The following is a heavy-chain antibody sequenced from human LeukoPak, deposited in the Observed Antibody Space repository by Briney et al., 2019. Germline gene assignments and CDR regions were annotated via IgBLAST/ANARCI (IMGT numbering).Heavy chain of an antibody. Sequence: GGSLRLSCAASGFTFSSYSMNWVRQAPGKGLEWVSSISSSSSYIYYADSVEGRFTISRDNAKNSLYLQMNSLRAEDTAVYYCARFEPGYYYDSSGYYYVNSFDYWGQGTLVTVSS. CDR3: ARFEPGYYYDSSGYYYVNSFDY. J-gene: IGHJ4*02. CDR2: ISSSSSYI. D-gene: IGHD3-22*01. CDR1: GFTFSSYS. V-gene: IGHV3-21*01.